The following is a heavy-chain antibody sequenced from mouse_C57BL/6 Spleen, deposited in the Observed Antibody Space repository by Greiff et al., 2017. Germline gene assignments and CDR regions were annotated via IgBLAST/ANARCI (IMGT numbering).Heavy chain of an antibody. V-gene: IGHV1-61*01. CDR1: GYTFTSYW. CDR2: IYPSDSET. CDR3: ALYYYGT. D-gene: IGHD1-1*01. Sequence: VKLVESGAELVRPGSSVKLSCKASGYTFTSYWMDWVKQRPGQGLEWIGNIYPSDSETHYNQKFKDKATLTVDKSSSTAYMQLSSLTSEDSAVYYCALYYYGTWGQGTSVTVSS. J-gene: IGHJ4*01.